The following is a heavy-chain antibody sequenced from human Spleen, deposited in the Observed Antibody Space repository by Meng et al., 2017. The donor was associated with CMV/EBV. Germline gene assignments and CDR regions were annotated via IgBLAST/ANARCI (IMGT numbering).Heavy chain of an antibody. CDR2: IKQDGSEK. Sequence: GGSLRLSCAASGFTFSSYWMSWVRQAPGKGLEWVANIKQDGSEKYYVDSVKGRFTISRDNAKNSLYLQMNSLRAEDTAVYYCARDLSMSRFVKAPTAIAYWGQGTLVTVSS. J-gene: IGHJ4*02. CDR3: ARDLSMSRFVKAPTAIAY. CDR1: GFTFSSYW. V-gene: IGHV3-7*01. D-gene: IGHD2-2*01.